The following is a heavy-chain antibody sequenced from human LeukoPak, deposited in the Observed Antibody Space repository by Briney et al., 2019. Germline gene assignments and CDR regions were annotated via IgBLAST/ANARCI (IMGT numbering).Heavy chain of an antibody. CDR2: ISGSGGST. D-gene: IGHD6-19*01. CDR3: ALIAVAGSPARPPDY. J-gene: IGHJ4*02. Sequence: PGGSPRLSCAAPGFTFSNYGMSWVRQAPGKGLEWVSGISGSGGSTYYTDSVKGRFTVSRDNSKNTLYLQMNSLRAEDTAVYHCALIAVAGSPARPPDYWGQGTLVTVSS. CDR1: GFTFSNYG. V-gene: IGHV3-23*01.